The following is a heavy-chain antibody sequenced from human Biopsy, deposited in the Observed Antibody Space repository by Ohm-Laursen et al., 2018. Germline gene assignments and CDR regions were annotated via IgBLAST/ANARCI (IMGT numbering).Heavy chain of an antibody. CDR1: GGSTYSYF. V-gene: IGHV4-4*07. Sequence: SDTLSFTCSVSGGSTYSYFWSWIRQPVGQGLEWIGHVFSSGTTNSNPSLNSRVTLSVDMSKNQFSLKMTSMTAPDTGFYFCARGGGMNYFDPWGQGILVSVSS. CDR3: ARGGGMNYFDP. CDR2: VFSSGTT. D-gene: IGHD1-7*01. J-gene: IGHJ5*02.